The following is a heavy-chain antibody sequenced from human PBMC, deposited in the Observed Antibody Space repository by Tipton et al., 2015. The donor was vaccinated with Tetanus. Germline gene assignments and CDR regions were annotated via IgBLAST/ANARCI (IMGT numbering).Heavy chain of an antibody. CDR3: ARANSGYPKKGPFDS. Sequence: TLSLTCTVSGSSISSYSWNWIRQPPGKGLEWLAYFSYRGRTNSNYSLKSRISISQNTSKNQFSLKLTSVTAADKAVYYCARANSGYPKKGPFDSWGRGTLVLVSS. CDR1: GSSISSYS. J-gene: IGHJ4*02. V-gene: IGHV4-59*01. D-gene: IGHD6-13*01. CDR2: FSYRGRT.